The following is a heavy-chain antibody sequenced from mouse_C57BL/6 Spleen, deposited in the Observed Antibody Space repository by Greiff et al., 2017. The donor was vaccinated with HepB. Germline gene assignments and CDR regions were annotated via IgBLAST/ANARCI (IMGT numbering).Heavy chain of an antibody. CDR3: ARTLYGSSFLGAMDY. V-gene: IGHV5-17*01. CDR2: ISSGSSTI. CDR1: GFTFSDYG. J-gene: IGHJ4*01. D-gene: IGHD1-1*01. Sequence: EVQLVESGGGLVKPGGSLKLSCAASGFTFSDYGMHWVRQAPEKGLEWVAYISSGSSTIYYADTVKGRFTISRDNAKNTLFLQMTSLRSEDTAMYYCARTLYGSSFLGAMDYWGQGTSVTVSS.